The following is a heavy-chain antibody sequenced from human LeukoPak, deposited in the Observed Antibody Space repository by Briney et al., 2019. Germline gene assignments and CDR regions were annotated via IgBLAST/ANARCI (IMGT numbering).Heavy chain of an antibody. CDR3: ARASGTDSSGYLQIVY. Sequence: GGSLRLSCAPSGFTFSRSLMHWVRQAPGKGLVWLSRINSDGGDTTYADSVKGRFTISRDNAKNTLYLQMNSLRAEDTAMYYCARASGTDSSGYLQIVYWGQGTLVTVSS. D-gene: IGHD3-22*01. V-gene: IGHV3-74*01. CDR2: INSDGGDT. J-gene: IGHJ4*02. CDR1: GFTFSRSL.